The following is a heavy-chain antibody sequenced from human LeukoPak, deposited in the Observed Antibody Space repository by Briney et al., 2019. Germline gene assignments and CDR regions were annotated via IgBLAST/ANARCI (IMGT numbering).Heavy chain of an antibody. CDR2: VSGSGGST. Sequence: PGGSLRLSCAASGFTFSSYAMSWVRQAPGKGLEWVSSVSGSGGSTYYADSVKGRFTISRDSSKNTLYLQMNRLRAEDTAVYYCAKGYSDWLSDFDYWGQGTLVTVSS. CDR3: AKGYSDWLSDFDY. J-gene: IGHJ4*02. V-gene: IGHV3-23*01. CDR1: GFTFSSYA. D-gene: IGHD3-9*01.